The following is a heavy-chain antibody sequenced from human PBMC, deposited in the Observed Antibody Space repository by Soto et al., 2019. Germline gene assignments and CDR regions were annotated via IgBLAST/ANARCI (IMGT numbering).Heavy chain of an antibody. Sequence: QVQLVQSGAEVKNPGASVKVSCRSSGYPFTHFGMTWVRQAPGQGLEWMGWISPFNGNTNYGQTLQGRVTLTTDTSTSTDYMELRSLRSDDTAVYYCARDQSFDRSYYDSIEFWGQGTTDTVSS. J-gene: IGHJ6*02. CDR3: ARDQSFDRSYYDSIEF. CDR1: GYPFTHFG. D-gene: IGHD3-22*01. CDR2: ISPFNGNT. V-gene: IGHV1-18*01.